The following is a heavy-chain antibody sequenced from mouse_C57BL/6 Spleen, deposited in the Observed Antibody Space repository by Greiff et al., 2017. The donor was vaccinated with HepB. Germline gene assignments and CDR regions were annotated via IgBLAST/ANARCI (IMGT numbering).Heavy chain of an antibody. CDR2: IYPSDSET. CDR3: ARGYYYGSSWDFDV. V-gene: IGHV1-61*01. CDR1: GYTFTSYW. D-gene: IGHD1-1*01. Sequence: QVQLQQPGAELVRPGSSVKLSCKASGYTFTSYWMDWVKQRPGQGLEWIGNIYPSDSETPYNKNFKDKATLTVDKSSSTAYMQLSSLTSEDSAVYDGARGYYYGSSWDFDVWGTGTTVTVAS. J-gene: IGHJ1*03.